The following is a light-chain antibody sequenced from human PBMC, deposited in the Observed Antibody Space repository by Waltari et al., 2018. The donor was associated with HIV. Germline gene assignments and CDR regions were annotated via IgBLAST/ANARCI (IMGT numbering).Light chain of an antibody. Sequence: QSVLTQPPSVSGAPGQRVTISCTGSSSNIGAGYDVYWYQQLPGTAPKLLIYGNINRPSGVPDRFSGSKSGTSASLAITGLQAEDEADYYCQSYDSSLSGSVFAGGTKLTVL. J-gene: IGLJ2*01. CDR2: GNI. CDR3: QSYDSSLSGSV. CDR1: SSNIGAGYD. V-gene: IGLV1-40*01.